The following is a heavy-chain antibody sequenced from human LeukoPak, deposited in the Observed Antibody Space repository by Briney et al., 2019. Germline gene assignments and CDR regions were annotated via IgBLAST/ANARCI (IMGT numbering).Heavy chain of an antibody. V-gene: IGHV4-59*08. CDR2: VFYTGAT. CDR3: ARLPRHYFVC. Sequence: SDTLSLTCTVSVGSISAYYWSWIRQPPAKGLEWVGDVFYTGATNCHPSLEGRGTLSVDTSQNQFPLDLNSVTAADPAVYYRARLPRHYFVCWGRGTPVAVSS. J-gene: IGHJ4*02. CDR1: VGSISAYY.